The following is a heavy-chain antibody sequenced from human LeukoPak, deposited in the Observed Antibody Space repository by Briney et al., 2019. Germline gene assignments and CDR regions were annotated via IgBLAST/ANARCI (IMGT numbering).Heavy chain of an antibody. J-gene: IGHJ4*02. Sequence: PGTSLRLSCAASGYIFNTYGVHWVRLAPGKGLEWVAVVSYDGNSKYYADSVKGRFTVSRDNSKNTLYLQMSSLTAEDTAVYYCALCSGFDYGDCLNFDYWGQGTLVTVSS. D-gene: IGHD4-17*01. CDR1: GYIFNTYG. CDR3: ALCSGFDYGDCLNFDY. V-gene: IGHV3-30*03. CDR2: VSYDGNSK.